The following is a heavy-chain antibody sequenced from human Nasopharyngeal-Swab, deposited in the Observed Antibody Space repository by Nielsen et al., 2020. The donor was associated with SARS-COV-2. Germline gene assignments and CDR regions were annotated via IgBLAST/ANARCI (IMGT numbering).Heavy chain of an antibody. CDR2: IGDKDHNYAT. CDR1: GFIISASA. V-gene: IGHV3-73*01. CDR3: TTDFYFDY. J-gene: IGHJ4*02. Sequence: GESLKISCAASGFIISASAIHWVRQAYGKGLEWVGRIGDKDHNYATTYGASVQGRFTISRDDSKNTAFLQMDSLKTEDTALYYCTTDFYFDYWGQGTLVTVSS.